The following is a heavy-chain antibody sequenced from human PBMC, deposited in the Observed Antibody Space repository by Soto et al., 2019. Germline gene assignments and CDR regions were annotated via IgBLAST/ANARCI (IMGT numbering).Heavy chain of an antibody. CDR3: AKDLIAGNGVWEAFDM. J-gene: IGHJ3*02. Sequence: WGSRRLSCAAAEVTFSDYYMSWIRQAPGKGLEWVSGLVGSGADKNYADSVRGRFTVSRDNSKNTLYLQMNSLRDEDTAVYYCAKDLIAGNGVWEAFDMWGRGTKVTVSS. CDR2: LVGSGADK. D-gene: IGHD2-8*01. V-gene: IGHV3-23*01. CDR1: EVTFSDYY.